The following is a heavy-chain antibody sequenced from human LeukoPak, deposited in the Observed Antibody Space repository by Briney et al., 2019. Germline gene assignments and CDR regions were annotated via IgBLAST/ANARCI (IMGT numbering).Heavy chain of an antibody. CDR3: ASRRVYYDSSGYYRDAFDI. V-gene: IGHV4-61*01. CDR1: GGSVSSGSYY. J-gene: IGHJ3*02. D-gene: IGHD3-22*01. CDR2: IYYSGST. Sequence: PSETLSLTCTVSGGSVSSGSYYWSWIRQPPGKGLEWIGYIYYSGSTNYNPSLKSRVTISVDTSKNQFSLKLSSVTAADTAVYYCASRRVYYDSSGYYRDAFDIWGQGTMVTVPS.